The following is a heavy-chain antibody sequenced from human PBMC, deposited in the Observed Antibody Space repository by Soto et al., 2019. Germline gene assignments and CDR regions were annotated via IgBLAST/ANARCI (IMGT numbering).Heavy chain of an antibody. CDR3: ARDRFGETLIFDS. CDR1: GGSITYYH. D-gene: IGHD3-10*01. CDR2: IYSSGST. J-gene: IGHJ4*02. Sequence: SETLSLTCTVSGGSITYYHWSWIRQPAGKGLEWIGRIYSSGSTNYNPSLKSRVTMSVDTYKNKFSLNLNSVTAADTAVYYCARDRFGETLIFDSWGQGDLVTVSS. V-gene: IGHV4-4*07.